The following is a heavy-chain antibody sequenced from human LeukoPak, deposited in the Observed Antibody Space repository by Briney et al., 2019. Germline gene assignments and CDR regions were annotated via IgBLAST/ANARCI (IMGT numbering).Heavy chain of an antibody. CDR1: GFTFDDYA. D-gene: IGHD3-10*01. CDR2: ISWNSGSI. CDR3: AEPRTPPYYYGSGSYYTPLDY. Sequence: GGSLRLSCAASGFTFDDYAMHWVRQAPGKGLEWVSGISWNSGSIGYADSVKGRFTISRDNAKNSLYLQMNSLRAEDTALYCCAEPRTPPYYYGSGSYYTPLDYWGQGTLVTVSS. J-gene: IGHJ4*02. V-gene: IGHV3-9*01.